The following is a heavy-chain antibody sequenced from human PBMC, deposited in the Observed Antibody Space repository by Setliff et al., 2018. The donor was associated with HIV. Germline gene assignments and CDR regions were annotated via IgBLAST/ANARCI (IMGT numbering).Heavy chain of an antibody. CDR3: ATDPGYSSTWYSESFQH. CDR1: GYTLTELS. CDR2: FDPEDGET. D-gene: IGHD6-13*01. J-gene: IGHJ1*01. Sequence: VASVKVSCKISGYTLTELSIHWVRQAPGKGLEWMVNFDPEDGETFYAQKFQGRLTMTKDTSTDTAYMELSSLRSDDTAMYYCATDPGYSSTWYSESFQHWGQGTVVTVSS. V-gene: IGHV1-24*01.